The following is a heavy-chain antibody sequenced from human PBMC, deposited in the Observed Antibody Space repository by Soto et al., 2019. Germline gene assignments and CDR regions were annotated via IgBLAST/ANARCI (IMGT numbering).Heavy chain of an antibody. D-gene: IGHD1-26*01. J-gene: IGHJ4*02. CDR3: ARGWRYSGSYFWDY. CDR2: ISAYNGQT. Sequence: ASVKVSCKASGYPFVTYGINWVRQAPGQRPEWMGWISAYNGQTDYAQNFQGRVTMATDTSTNAAYMELRNLRSDDTAVYYCARGWRYSGSYFWDYWGQGTLVTV. V-gene: IGHV1-18*01. CDR1: GYPFVTYG.